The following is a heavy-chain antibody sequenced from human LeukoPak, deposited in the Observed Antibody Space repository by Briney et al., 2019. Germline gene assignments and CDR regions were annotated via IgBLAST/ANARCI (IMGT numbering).Heavy chain of an antibody. Sequence: ASVKVFCKASGYTFNSYYMHGVRQAPGQWLEWMGIINPSGGSTSYAQKFQGRVTMTRDTSTSTVYMELSSLRSEDTAVYYCASKYYDSWVPDYWGQGTLVTVSS. CDR1: GYTFNSYY. J-gene: IGHJ4*02. CDR2: INPSGGST. D-gene: IGHD3-22*01. V-gene: IGHV1-46*02. CDR3: ASKYYDSWVPDY.